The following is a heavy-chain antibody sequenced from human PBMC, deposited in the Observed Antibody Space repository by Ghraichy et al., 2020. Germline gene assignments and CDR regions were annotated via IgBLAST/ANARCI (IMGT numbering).Heavy chain of an antibody. CDR1: GGSISSYY. V-gene: IGHV4-59*08. D-gene: IGHD3-22*01. CDR3: ARHTYYYDSSGYYGGVYYYYMDV. J-gene: IGHJ6*03. Sequence: SQTLSLTCTVSGGSISSYYWSWIRQPPGKGLEWIGYIYYSGSTNYNPSLKSRVTISVDTSKNQFSLKLSSVTAADTAVYYCARHTYYYDSSGYYGGVYYYYMDVWGKGTTVTVSS. CDR2: IYYSGST.